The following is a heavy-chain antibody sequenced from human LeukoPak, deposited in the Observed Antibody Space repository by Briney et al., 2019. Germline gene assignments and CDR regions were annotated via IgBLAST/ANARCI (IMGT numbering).Heavy chain of an antibody. CDR1: GYTFTGYC. D-gene: IGHD6-19*01. Sequence: ASVKVSCKASGYTFTGYCMHWVRQAPGQGLEWMGWINPKSGGTNYAQKFQGRVTMTRDTSISTTYMELSRLRSDDTAVYYCARDLGISGWYAPPLGYFVYWGQGTLVTVSS. V-gene: IGHV1-2*02. CDR3: ARDLGISGWYAPPLGYFVY. J-gene: IGHJ4*02. CDR2: INPKSGGT.